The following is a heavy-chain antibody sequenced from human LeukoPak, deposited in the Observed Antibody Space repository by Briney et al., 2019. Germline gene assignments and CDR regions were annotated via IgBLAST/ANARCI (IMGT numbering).Heavy chain of an antibody. Sequence: HSGGSLRLSCAASGFTFRSYWMSWVRQAPGKGLEWVANIKQDGSEKYYVDSVKGRFTISRDNSKNTLYLQMNSLRAEDTAVYYCAREMYRSSAGFDYWGQGTLVTVSS. D-gene: IGHD6-6*01. J-gene: IGHJ4*02. CDR2: IKQDGSEK. CDR1: GFTFRSYW. V-gene: IGHV3-7*01. CDR3: AREMYRSSAGFDY.